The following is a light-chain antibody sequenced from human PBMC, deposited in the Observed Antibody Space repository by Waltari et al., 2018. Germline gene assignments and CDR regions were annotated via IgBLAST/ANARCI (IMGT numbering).Light chain of an antibody. CDR3: ATWDSSLSAGV. Sequence: QSVLTQPPSVSAAPGQMVSISCSGSSSNIGINSVSWYQKLPETAPKPLIYENFQRPSGLPHRFYGSKAGTSATLDITGLQTGDEGDYYCATWDSSLSAGVFGTGTQVTVL. V-gene: IGLV1-51*01. CDR2: ENF. J-gene: IGLJ1*01. CDR1: SSNIGINS.